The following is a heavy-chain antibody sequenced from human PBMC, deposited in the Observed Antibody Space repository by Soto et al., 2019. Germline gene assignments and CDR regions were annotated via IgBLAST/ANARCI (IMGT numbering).Heavy chain of an antibody. CDR1: GGTSSSYA. CDR3: ARAIGGGYCSSTGCYGMDV. D-gene: IGHD2-2*01. V-gene: IGHV1-69*13. Sequence: ASVKVSCKASGGTSSSYAISWVRQAPGQGLEWMGGIIPIFGTANYAQKFQGRVPITADESTSTAYMELSSLRSEETAVYYWARAIGGGYCSSTGCYGMDVWGQGTTVTVSS. J-gene: IGHJ6*02. CDR2: IIPIFGTA.